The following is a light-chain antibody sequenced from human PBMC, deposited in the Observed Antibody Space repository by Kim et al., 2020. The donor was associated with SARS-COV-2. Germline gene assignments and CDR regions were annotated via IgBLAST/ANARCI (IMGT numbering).Light chain of an antibody. CDR2: DAS. V-gene: IGKV3-11*01. J-gene: IGKJ5*01. CDR1: QSVSSY. Sequence: EIVLTQSPATLSSSPGERATLSCRASQSVSSYLAWYQQKPGQAPRLLIYDASNRATGIPARFSGSGSGTDFTLTISSLEPEDFAVYYCQQRSNWPPITFGQGTRLETK. CDR3: QQRSNWPPIT.